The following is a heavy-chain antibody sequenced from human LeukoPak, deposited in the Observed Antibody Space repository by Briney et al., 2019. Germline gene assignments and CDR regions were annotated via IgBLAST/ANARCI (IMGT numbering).Heavy chain of an antibody. Sequence: GGPLRLSCAASGFTFSSYSMNWVRQAPGKGLEWVLYISSSSTIYYADSVKGRFTISRDNAKNSLYLQMNSLRAEDTAVYYCARAPVGGYLDYWGQGTLVTVSS. D-gene: IGHD2-15*01. CDR3: ARAPVGGYLDY. CDR2: ISSSSTI. J-gene: IGHJ4*02. V-gene: IGHV3-48*01. CDR1: GFTFSSYS.